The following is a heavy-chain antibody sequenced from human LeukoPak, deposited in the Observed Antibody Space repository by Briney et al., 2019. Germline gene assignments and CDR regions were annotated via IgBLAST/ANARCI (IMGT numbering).Heavy chain of an antibody. V-gene: IGHV3-23*01. J-gene: IGHJ4*02. CDR2: ISASGGST. D-gene: IGHD5-18*01. CDR1: GSTVSSSS. Sequence: GGSRRLSWAAAGSTVSSSSMGWVRRVPGRGREWVSGISASGGSTSYADSVRGRFTISRDNSKNTLYLQMNSLRAEDTAVYYCAKETWIQLWLRYFDYWGQGTLVTVSS. CDR3: AKETWIQLWLRYFDY.